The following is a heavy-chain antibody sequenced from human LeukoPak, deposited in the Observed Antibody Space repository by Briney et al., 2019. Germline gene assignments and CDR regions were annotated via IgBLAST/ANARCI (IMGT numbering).Heavy chain of an antibody. J-gene: IGHJ4*02. CDR3: ARGRGGTNGLDYFDY. CDR1: GYTFTSYY. V-gene: IGHV1-46*01. CDR2: INPSGGST. D-gene: IGHD2-8*01. Sequence: GASVKVSCKASGYTFTSYYLRWVRQAPGQGLEWMGIINPSGGSTSYAQKFQGRVTMTRDTSTSTVYMELSSLRSEDTAVYYCARGRGGTNGLDYFDYWGQGTLVTVSS.